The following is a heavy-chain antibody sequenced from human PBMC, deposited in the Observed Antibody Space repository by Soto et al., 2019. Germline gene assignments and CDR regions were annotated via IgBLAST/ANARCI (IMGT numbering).Heavy chain of an antibody. CDR3: GYDSSGYYRGGGYFDD. CDR2: ISRGDGNT. CDR1: GFTFNNYA. D-gene: IGHD3-22*01. V-gene: IGHV3-23*01. Sequence: XGSLRITCPASGFTFNNYAMSWVRQAPGKGLEWVSAISRGDGNTYHADSVKGRFTISRDNSKNTLYLQMNSLRAEDTAIYYCGYDSSGYYRGGGYFDDWGLGTLVTVSS. J-gene: IGHJ4*02.